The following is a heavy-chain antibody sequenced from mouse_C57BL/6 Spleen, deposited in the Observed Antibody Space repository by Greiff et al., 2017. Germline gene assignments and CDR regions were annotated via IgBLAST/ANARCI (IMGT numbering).Heavy chain of an antibody. CDR3: ARSPYYYGRSYGYFDV. CDR1: GYSFTDYN. CDR2: INPNCGTT. V-gene: IGHV1-39*01. Sequence: VQLQQSGPELVKPGASVKISCKASGYSFTDYNMNLVKQSNGKSLEWIGVINPNCGTTSYNQKFKVKATLTVDQSSNTAYMQLISLTSEDYAVYYCARSPYYYGRSYGYFDVWGTGTTVTVSS. J-gene: IGHJ1*03. D-gene: IGHD1-1*01.